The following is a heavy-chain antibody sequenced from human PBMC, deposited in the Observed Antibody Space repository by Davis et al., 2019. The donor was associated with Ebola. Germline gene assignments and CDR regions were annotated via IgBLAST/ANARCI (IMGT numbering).Heavy chain of an antibody. D-gene: IGHD1-1*01. V-gene: IGHV3-74*01. CDR2: INSDGSST. CDR3: AGTVPYYYGMDV. J-gene: IGHJ6*02. Sequence: HTGGSLRLSCAASGFTFSSYAMSWVRQAPGKGLVWVSRINSDGSSTSYADSVKGRFTISRDNAKNTLYLQMNSLRAEDTAVYYCAGTVPYYYGMDVWGQGTTVTVSS. CDR1: GFTFSSYA.